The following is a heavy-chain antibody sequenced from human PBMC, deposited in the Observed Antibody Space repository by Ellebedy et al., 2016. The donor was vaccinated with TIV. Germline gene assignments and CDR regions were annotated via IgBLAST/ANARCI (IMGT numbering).Heavy chain of an antibody. Sequence: GESLKISCAASGFTVNSYFMSWVRQAPGKGLEWVSIIYKDGGTNYTDSALGRFTISRDNSENTLYLQMDGLRAEDTAVYYCARDPGGGGNYGDNWFDPWGQGTLVTVTS. V-gene: IGHV3-66*01. CDR2: IYKDGGT. CDR3: ARDPGGGGNYGDNWFDP. CDR1: GFTVNSYF. D-gene: IGHD4-17*01. J-gene: IGHJ5*02.